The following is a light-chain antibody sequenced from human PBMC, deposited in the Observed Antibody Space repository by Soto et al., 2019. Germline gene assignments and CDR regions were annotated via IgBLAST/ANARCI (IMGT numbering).Light chain of an antibody. J-gene: IGKJ5*01. CDR3: QQRYSWPPIT. Sequence: EIVLTQSPATLSLSPGESATLSCRASQSVSRYLAWYQPKPGQAPRLLISDASNRATGIPARFSGSGSGTDFTLNISSLEPEDFAVYYCQQRYSWPPITFGQGTRLEIK. CDR2: DAS. CDR1: QSVSRY. V-gene: IGKV3-11*01.